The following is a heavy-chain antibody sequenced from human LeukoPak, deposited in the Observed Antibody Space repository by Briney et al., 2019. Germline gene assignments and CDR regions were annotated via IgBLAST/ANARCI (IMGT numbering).Heavy chain of an antibody. D-gene: IGHD6-13*01. CDR1: GYSLTNYW. Sequence: GESLKISCKASGYSLTNYWIAWVRQMPGKGLEWMGIIYPGDSDTRYSPSFQGQVTISADKSISTAYLQWSSLKASDTAMYYCGSSSWYEALFDYWGQGTLVTVSS. V-gene: IGHV5-51*01. J-gene: IGHJ4*02. CDR3: GSSSWYEALFDY. CDR2: IYPGDSDT.